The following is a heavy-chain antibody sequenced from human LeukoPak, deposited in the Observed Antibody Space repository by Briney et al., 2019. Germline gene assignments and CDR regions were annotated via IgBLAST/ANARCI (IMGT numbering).Heavy chain of an antibody. D-gene: IGHD2-2*02. V-gene: IGHV4-34*01. Sequence: SETLSLTCAVYGGSFSGYYWSWIRQPPGKGVGWVGEINHGGSTNYNPSLKSRVTISVDTSKNQFSLRLSSVTAADTAVYYCARVVWDIVVVPAAIAAFDIWGQGTMVTVSS. CDR2: INHGGST. CDR1: GGSFSGYY. CDR3: ARVVWDIVVVPAAIAAFDI. J-gene: IGHJ3*02.